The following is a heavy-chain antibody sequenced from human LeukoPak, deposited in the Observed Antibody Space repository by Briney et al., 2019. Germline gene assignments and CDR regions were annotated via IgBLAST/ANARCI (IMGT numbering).Heavy chain of an antibody. D-gene: IGHD5-18*01. CDR3: ARDLGTAMVPDY. J-gene: IGHJ4*02. V-gene: IGHV1-46*01. Sequence: ASVEVSCKASGYTFTSYYMHWVRQAPGQGLEWMGIINPSGGSTSYAQKFQGRVAMTRDTSTSTVYMELSSLRSEDAAVYYCARDLGTAMVPDYWGQGTLVTVSS. CDR1: GYTFTSYY. CDR2: INPSGGST.